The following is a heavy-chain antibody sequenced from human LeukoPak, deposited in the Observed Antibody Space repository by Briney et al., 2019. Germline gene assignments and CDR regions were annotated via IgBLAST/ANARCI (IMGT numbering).Heavy chain of an antibody. CDR2: INPNSGGT. CDR3: AAPTRPLDAFDI. J-gene: IGHJ3*02. CDR1: GYTFTGYY. V-gene: IGHV1-2*02. Sequence: ASVKVSCKASGYTFTGYYMHWVRQAPGQGLEWMGWINPNSGGTNYAQKFQGGVTMTRDTSISTAYMELSSLRSEDTAVYYCAAPTRPLDAFDIWGQGTMVTVSS.